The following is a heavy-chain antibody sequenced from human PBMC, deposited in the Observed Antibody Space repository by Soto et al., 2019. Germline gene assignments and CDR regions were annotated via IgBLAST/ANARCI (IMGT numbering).Heavy chain of an antibody. Sequence: EVQLVESGGGLVKPGGSLRLSCAASGFTFSSYSMNWVRQAPGKGLEWVSFISMSSSYIYYADSVKGRFTISRDNAKNSLYLQMNSRRSEDTAVYYCARERGYSGYEFDYWGQGTLVTVSS. CDR2: ISMSSSYI. D-gene: IGHD5-12*01. CDR3: ARERGYSGYEFDY. CDR1: GFTFSSYS. V-gene: IGHV3-21*01. J-gene: IGHJ4*02.